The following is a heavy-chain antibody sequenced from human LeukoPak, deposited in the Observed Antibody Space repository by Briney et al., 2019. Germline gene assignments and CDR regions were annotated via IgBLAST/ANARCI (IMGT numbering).Heavy chain of an antibody. D-gene: IGHD3-3*01. CDR1: GFIFSTYN. J-gene: IGHJ4*02. Sequence: GGSLRLSCAASGFIFSTYNMNWVRQAPRKGLEWLSSISSGSNTIAYADSAKGRFTISRDNAENSLFLQMNSLRDEDTAIYFCARDRFPRTTRAMDSWGQGTLVTVSS. CDR2: ISSGSNTI. CDR3: ARDRFPRTTRAMDS. V-gene: IGHV3-48*02.